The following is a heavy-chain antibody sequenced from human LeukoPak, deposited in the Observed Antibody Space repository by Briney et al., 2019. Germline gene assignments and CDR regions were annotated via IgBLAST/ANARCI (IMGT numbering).Heavy chain of an antibody. D-gene: IGHD3-9*01. CDR3: ARPRYTNGQDAFDI. CDR2: IDPSSGGS. J-gene: IGHJ3*02. V-gene: IGHV1-46*01. Sequence: ASVKVSCKASGGTFSSYAISWVRQAPGQGLEWMGIIDPSSGGSTSAQKFQVRVTMTRDMSTSTVYMELSSLTSEDTAVYYCARPRYTNGQDAFDIWGQGTMVTVSS. CDR1: GGTFSSYA.